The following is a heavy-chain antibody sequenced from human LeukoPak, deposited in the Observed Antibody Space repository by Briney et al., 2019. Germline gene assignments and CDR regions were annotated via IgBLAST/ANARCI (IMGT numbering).Heavy chain of an antibody. D-gene: IGHD6-13*01. CDR3: ASAAGQLVHYFDY. J-gene: IGHJ4*02. V-gene: IGHV4-34*01. CDR1: GGSFSGYY. CDR2: INHSGST. Sequence: KSSETLSLTCAVYGGSFSGYYWSWIRQPPGKGLEWIGEINHSGSTNYNPSLKSRVTISVDTSKNQFSLKLSSVTAADTAVYYCASAAGQLVHYFDYWGQGTLVTVSS.